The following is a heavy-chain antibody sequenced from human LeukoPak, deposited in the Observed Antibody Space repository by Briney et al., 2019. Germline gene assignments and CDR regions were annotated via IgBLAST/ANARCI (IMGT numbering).Heavy chain of an antibody. J-gene: IGHJ6*03. CDR1: GFTFSSYW. D-gene: IGHD4-11*01. CDR3: ARDSINRKGSITTYHFYMDV. V-gene: IGHV3-7*01. CDR2: IKQDGSEK. Sequence: PGGSLRFSCAASGFTFSSYWMSWFRQAPGKGLEWVAIIKQDGSEKYYVDSVKGRFTISRDNAKNSLYLQMNSLRAEDTGVYYCARDSINRKGSITTYHFYMDVWGKGTTVTVSS.